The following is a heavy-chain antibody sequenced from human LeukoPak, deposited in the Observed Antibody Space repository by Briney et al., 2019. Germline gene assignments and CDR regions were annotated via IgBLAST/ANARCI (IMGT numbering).Heavy chain of an antibody. CDR3: ARVGYYDFWSGYPKTAPNYYYGMDV. J-gene: IGHJ6*02. CDR2: ISAYNGNT. Sequence: ASVKVSCKASGYTFTSYGISWVRQAPGQGLEWMGWISAYNGNTNYAQKLQGRVTMTTDTSTSTAYMELRSLRSDDTAVYYCARVGYYDFWSGYPKTAPNYYYGMDVWGQGTTVTVSS. D-gene: IGHD3-3*01. CDR1: GYTFTSYG. V-gene: IGHV1-18*01.